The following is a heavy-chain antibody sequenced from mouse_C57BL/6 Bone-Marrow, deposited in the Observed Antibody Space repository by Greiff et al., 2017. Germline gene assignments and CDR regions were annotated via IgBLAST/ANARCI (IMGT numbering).Heavy chain of an antibody. CDR3: ARGTVVFYYCSSPWFSY. V-gene: IGHV1-64*01. CDR1: GYTFTSYW. CDR2: IHPNSGST. D-gene: IGHD1-1*01. Sequence: QVQLQQSGAELVKPGASVKLSCKASGYTFTSYWMHWVKQRPGQGLEWIGMIHPNSGSTNYNETFKSKATLTVDKSSSTAYMQLSSLTSEDSAVYYCARGTVVFYYCSSPWFSYWGQGTLVTVSA. J-gene: IGHJ3*01.